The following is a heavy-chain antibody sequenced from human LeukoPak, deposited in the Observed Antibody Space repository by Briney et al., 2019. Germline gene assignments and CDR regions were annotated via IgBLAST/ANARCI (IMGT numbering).Heavy chain of an antibody. V-gene: IGHV3-21*01. CDR2: ISSSSSYI. CDR3: ERWLPGVRGGFKMGFVDY. Sequence: GGSLRLSCAASGFTFSSYSMNWVRQAPGKGLEWVSSISSSSSYIYYADSVKGRFTLSRDNAKNSLYLQMNSLRAEDTAVYYCERWLPGVRGGFKMGFVDYWGQGTLVTVSS. CDR1: GFTFSSYS. D-gene: IGHD3-10*02. J-gene: IGHJ4*02.